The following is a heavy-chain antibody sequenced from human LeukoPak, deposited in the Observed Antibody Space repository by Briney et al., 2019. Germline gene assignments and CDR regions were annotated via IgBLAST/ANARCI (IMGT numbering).Heavy chain of an antibody. CDR1: GFTFTGHT. J-gene: IGHJ6*02. CDR3: ARSIGLTGGGVDV. V-gene: IGHV3-23*01. CDR2: IGGRDDRT. D-gene: IGHD3-9*01. Sequence: GGSLRLSCTASGFTFTGHTMTWFRQAPGKGLEWVSIIGGRDDRTYYADSVQGRFTISRDNSKNILYLQMNSLRGEDTAVYYCARSIGLTGGGVDVWGQGTTVTVSS.